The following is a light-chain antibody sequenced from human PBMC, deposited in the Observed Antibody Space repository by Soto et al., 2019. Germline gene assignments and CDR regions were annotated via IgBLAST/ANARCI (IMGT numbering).Light chain of an antibody. CDR1: SSDVGGYNY. CDR2: EVS. Sequence: QSALTHPASLSGSPGQSITISCAGTSSDVGGYNYVSWYQQHPGKAPKLMIYEVSNRPSGVSNRFSGSKSGNTASLTISGLQAEDEADYYCSSYTSSSTLYVFGTGTKV. CDR3: SSYTSSSTLYV. J-gene: IGLJ1*01. V-gene: IGLV2-14*01.